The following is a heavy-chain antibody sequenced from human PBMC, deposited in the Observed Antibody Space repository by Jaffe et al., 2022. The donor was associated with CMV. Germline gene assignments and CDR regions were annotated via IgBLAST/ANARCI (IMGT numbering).Heavy chain of an antibody. V-gene: IGHV3-15*01. D-gene: IGHD1-7*01. Sequence: EVQLVESGGDLVKPGGSLRLSCAASGFTFSNAWMSWVRQAPGEGLEWVGRIKSKTDGGTTDYAAPVKGRFTISRDDSKNTLYLQMNSLKTEDTAVYYCTTVNRIISGTTVWFDPWGQGTLVTVSS. J-gene: IGHJ5*02. CDR2: IKSKTDGGTT. CDR3: TTVNRIISGTTVWFDP. CDR1: GFTFSNAW.